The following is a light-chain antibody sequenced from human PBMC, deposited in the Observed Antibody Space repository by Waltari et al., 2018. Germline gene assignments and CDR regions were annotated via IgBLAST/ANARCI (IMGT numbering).Light chain of an antibody. CDR3: QQRNKWPLT. Sequence: DIVLTQSPATWSLSPGERATLSCRASQSVSNFFAWYQQKPCQAPRLLIYDVSNRATDIPARFSGSGFATDFTLTISDVEPEDIAVYYCQQRNKWPLTFGGGTKVEIK. CDR1: QSVSNF. V-gene: IGKV3-11*01. CDR2: DVS. J-gene: IGKJ4*01.